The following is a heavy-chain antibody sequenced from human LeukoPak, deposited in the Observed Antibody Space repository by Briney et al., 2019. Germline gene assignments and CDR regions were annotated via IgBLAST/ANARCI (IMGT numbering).Heavy chain of an antibody. CDR1: GCTFTSYY. D-gene: IGHD1-14*01. J-gene: IGHJ4*02. V-gene: IGHV1-46*01. Sequence: ASVKVSCKASGCTFTSYYMHWVRQAPGQGLEWMGIINPSGGSTSYAQKFQGRVTMTRDTSTSTVYMELSSLRSEDRAVYYCARDRARNGFDYWGQGTLVTVSS. CDR2: INPSGGST. CDR3: ARDRARNGFDY.